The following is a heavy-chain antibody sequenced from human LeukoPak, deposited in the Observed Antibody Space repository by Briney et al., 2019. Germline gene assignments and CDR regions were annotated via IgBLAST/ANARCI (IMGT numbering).Heavy chain of an antibody. Sequence: ASVKVSCKASGYTFTGYYMHWVRQAPGQGLEWMGWINPNSGGTNYAQKFQGRVTMTGDTSISTAYMELSRLRSDDTAVYYCARGYGDYENWFDPWGQGTLVTVSS. CDR2: INPNSGGT. CDR3: ARGYGDYENWFDP. V-gene: IGHV1-2*02. D-gene: IGHD4-17*01. J-gene: IGHJ5*02. CDR1: GYTFTGYY.